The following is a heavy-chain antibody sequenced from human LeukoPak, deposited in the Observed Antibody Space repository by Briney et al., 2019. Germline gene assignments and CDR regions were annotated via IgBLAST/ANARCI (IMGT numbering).Heavy chain of an antibody. J-gene: IGHJ3*01. Sequence: QPGGSLRLSCAASGCTFSTYAMNWVRQAPGKGLEWGSGISGGAGTTWYADSVKGRFTISNDNSKNTLYLQMNSLGAQDTAMYYCAKDPNGDYVGAFDFWGQGTLVTVSS. D-gene: IGHD4-23*01. V-gene: IGHV3-23*01. CDR3: AKDPNGDYVGAFDF. CDR2: ISGGAGTT. CDR1: GCTFSTYA.